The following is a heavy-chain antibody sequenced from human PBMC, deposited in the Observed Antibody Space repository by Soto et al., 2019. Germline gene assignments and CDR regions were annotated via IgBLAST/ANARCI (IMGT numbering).Heavy chain of an antibody. J-gene: IGHJ4*02. V-gene: IGHV3-30*18. D-gene: IGHD4-17*01. CDR3: AKGTGYGDYASHY. CDR1: GFTFIGHC. Sequence: QVQLVEYGGGVVKPGRSLRLSCAASGFTFIGHCMHGFRQAPGKGLEWVATVSFDGSNEVYTDSMKGRFTISRDNSKNTLYLQMNSLRPEATAVYYCAKGTGYGDYASHYWGQGTLVTVSS. CDR2: VSFDGSNE.